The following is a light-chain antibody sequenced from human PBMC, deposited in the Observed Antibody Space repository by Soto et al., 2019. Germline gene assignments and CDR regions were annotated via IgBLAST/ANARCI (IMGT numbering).Light chain of an antibody. CDR1: QDINNY. J-gene: IGKJ2*01. CDR3: QNYKSAPNT. V-gene: IGKV1-27*01. CDR2: AAS. Sequence: DIQMTQSPSSLSASVRDRVTITCRASQDINNYLAWYQQKPGKVPKLLIYAASTLQPGVQSRFSGRGSGTVFTLTINSLQPEDVATYYCQNYKSAPNTFGRGTRLEIK.